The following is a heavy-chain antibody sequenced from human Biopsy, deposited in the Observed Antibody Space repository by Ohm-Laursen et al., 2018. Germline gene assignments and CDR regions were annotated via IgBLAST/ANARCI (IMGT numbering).Heavy chain of an antibody. V-gene: IGHV3-23*01. CDR2: IRSTGGST. D-gene: IGHD3-3*01. CDR1: GFTFSGYA. Sequence: SLRLSCAASGFTFSGYAMNWVRQAPGKGLEWVSAIRSTGGSTYYANSVKGRFTISRDNSKNILFLQVNNLRAEDTAIYYCTKADDFWSPEGYYYYFSGMDVWGQGTTVTVSS. J-gene: IGHJ6*02. CDR3: TKADDFWSPEGYYYYFSGMDV.